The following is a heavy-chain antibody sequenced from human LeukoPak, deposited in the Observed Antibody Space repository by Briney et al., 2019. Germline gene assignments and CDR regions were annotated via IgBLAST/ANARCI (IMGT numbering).Heavy chain of an antibody. CDR3: ARERNGHYYGMDV. CDR1: EFSFSSYW. D-gene: IGHD2-8*01. Sequence: PGGSLRLSCAASEFSFSSYWMSWVRQAPGKGLEWVANIKEDGSEKFYADSVKGRFTISRDNAKNSLSLQMNSLKAEDTAVYYCARERNGHYYGMDVWGQGTTVTVSS. V-gene: IGHV3-7*01. CDR2: IKEDGSEK. J-gene: IGHJ6*02.